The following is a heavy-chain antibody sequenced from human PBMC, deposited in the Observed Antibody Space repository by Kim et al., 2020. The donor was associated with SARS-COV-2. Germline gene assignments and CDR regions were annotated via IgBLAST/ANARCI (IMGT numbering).Heavy chain of an antibody. Sequence: GGSLRLSCAASGFTFSSYWMHWVRQAPGKGLVWVSRINSDGTTTYADSVKGRFTISRDNAKSTLYLQMNSLSAEDTAVYYCTRDERIPITSPGAFNMWG. CDR3: TRDERIPITSPGAFNM. CDR1: GFTFSSYW. V-gene: IGHV3-74*01. J-gene: IGHJ3*02. CDR2: INSDGTT. D-gene: IGHD1-20*01.